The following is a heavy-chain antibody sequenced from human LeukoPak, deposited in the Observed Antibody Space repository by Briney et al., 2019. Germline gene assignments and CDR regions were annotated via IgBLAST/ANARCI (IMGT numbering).Heavy chain of an antibody. CDR1: GGTFSSYA. Sequence: ASVKVSCKASGGTFSSYAISWVRQAPGQGLEWMGIINPSGGSTSYAQKFQGRVTMTRDTSTSTVYMELSSLRSEDTAVHYCAREKEVATAGLDYWGQGTLVTVSS. CDR3: AREKEVATAGLDY. V-gene: IGHV1-46*01. D-gene: IGHD5-12*01. CDR2: INPSGGST. J-gene: IGHJ4*02.